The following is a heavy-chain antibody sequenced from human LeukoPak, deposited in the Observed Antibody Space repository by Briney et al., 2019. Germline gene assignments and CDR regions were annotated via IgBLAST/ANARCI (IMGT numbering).Heavy chain of an antibody. Sequence: PGGSLRLSCAASGFTFRSYEMNWVRQAPGKGLEWISYISGSGSTIYYADSVKGRFTISRDNAKNSLYLQMNSLRAGDTAVYYCATFIIGPTIDYWGQGTLVTASS. CDR2: ISGSGSTI. CDR1: GFTFRSYE. CDR3: ATFIIGPTIDY. V-gene: IGHV3-48*03. D-gene: IGHD3-10*01. J-gene: IGHJ4*02.